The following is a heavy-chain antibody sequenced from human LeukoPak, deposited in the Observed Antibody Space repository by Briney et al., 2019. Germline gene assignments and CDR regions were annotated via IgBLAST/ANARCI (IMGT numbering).Heavy chain of an antibody. CDR3: ARVGVYDSSGYYVGDDY. V-gene: IGHV1-69*05. CDR2: IIPIFGTA. J-gene: IGHJ4*02. Sequence: SMKVSCKASGGTFSSHAISWVRQAPGQGLEWMGGIIPIFGTANYAQKFQGRVTMTRDTSISTAYMELSRLRSDDTAVYYCARVGVYDSSGYYVGDDYWGQGTLVTVSS. CDR1: GGTFSSHA. D-gene: IGHD3-22*01.